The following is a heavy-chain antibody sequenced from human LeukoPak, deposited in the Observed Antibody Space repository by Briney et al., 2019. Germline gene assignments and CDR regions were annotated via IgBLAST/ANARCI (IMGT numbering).Heavy chain of an antibody. D-gene: IGHD3-22*01. Sequence: GGSLRLSCAASGFTFSSYAMHWVRQDPGKGLERVAVISYDGSNKYYADSVKGRFTISRDNSKNTLYLQMNSLRAEDTAVYYCAKDVAYYYDSSGRSRGIDYWGQGTLVTVSS. J-gene: IGHJ4*02. CDR1: GFTFSSYA. V-gene: IGHV3-30*04. CDR2: ISYDGSNK. CDR3: AKDVAYYYDSSGRSRGIDY.